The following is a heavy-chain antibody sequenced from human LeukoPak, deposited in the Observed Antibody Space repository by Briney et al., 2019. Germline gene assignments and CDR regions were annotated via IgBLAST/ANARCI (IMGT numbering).Heavy chain of an antibody. Sequence: ASVKVSCKASGYTFTSYYMHWVRQAPGQGLEWMGIINPSGGSTSYAQKFQGRVTMTRDTSTSTVYMELSSLRSEDTAVYYCARDLGVMVAIRWSHYGMDVWGQGTTVTVSS. V-gene: IGHV1-46*01. CDR3: ARDLGVMVAIRWSHYGMDV. D-gene: IGHD5-12*01. CDR2: INPSGGST. CDR1: GYTFTSYY. J-gene: IGHJ6*02.